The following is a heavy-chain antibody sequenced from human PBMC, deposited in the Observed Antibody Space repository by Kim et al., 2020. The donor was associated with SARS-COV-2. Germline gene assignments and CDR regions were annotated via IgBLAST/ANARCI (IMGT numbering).Heavy chain of an antibody. CDR2: GDIT. CDR3: ANPRQPDY. J-gene: IGHJ4*02. V-gene: IGHV3-23*01. Sequence: GDITRYADSVKGRFTISRDNSKNALYLQMSNLRAEDTAIYYCANPRQPDYWGQGTLVTVSS. D-gene: IGHD6-13*01.